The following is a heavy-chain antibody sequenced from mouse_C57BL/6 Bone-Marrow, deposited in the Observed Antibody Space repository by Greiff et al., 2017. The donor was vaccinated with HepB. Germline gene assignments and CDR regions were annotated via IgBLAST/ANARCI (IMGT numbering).Heavy chain of an antibody. CDR1: GYTFTEYT. D-gene: IGHD1-1*01. CDR2: FYPGSGSI. J-gene: IGHJ3*01. Sequence: QVQLQQSGAELVKPGASVKLSCKASGYTFTEYTIHWVKQRSGQGLEWIGWFYPGSGSIKYNEKFKDKATLTADKSSSTVYMELSRLTSEDSAVYFCARHEDGLLLLRSPSWFAYWGQGTLVTVSA. V-gene: IGHV1-62-2*01. CDR3: ARHEDGLLLLRSPSWFAY.